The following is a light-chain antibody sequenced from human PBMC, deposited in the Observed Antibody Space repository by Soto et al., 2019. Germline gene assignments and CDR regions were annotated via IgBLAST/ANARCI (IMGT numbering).Light chain of an antibody. J-gene: IGKJ1*01. Sequence: IPMTLSPSTLSASVGARVPITCRASQSIMSWLALYQQKPGKAPKLLIYKASDLDVGVPSRFAGSGSGTEFTPTISSLHPDDVATYYCQQDNAYSPWTFDHVANVDI. CDR1: QSIMSW. V-gene: IGKV1-5*03. CDR3: QQDNAYSPWT. CDR2: KAS.